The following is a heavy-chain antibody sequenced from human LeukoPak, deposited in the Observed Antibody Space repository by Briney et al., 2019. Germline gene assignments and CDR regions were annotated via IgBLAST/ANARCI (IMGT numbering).Heavy chain of an antibody. D-gene: IGHD6-19*01. Sequence: GASVKVSCKASGYTFTTYGISWVRQAPGQGLEWMAWISAYNGNTNYAQNLQGRFTMTTDTSTTTAYMELRSLRSDDTAVYYCARAVLAVAGPERKNYYYYMDVWGKGTTVTISS. CDR1: GYTFTTYG. J-gene: IGHJ6*03. CDR2: ISAYNGNT. V-gene: IGHV1-18*01. CDR3: ARAVLAVAGPERKNYYYYMDV.